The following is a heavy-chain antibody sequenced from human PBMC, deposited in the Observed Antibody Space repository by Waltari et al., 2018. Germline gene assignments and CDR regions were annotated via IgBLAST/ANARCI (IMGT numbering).Heavy chain of an antibody. J-gene: IGHJ3*02. D-gene: IGHD1-20*01. CDR1: GFTFSTYA. CDR2: LSASGSST. V-gene: IGHV3-23*01. Sequence: EVQLLESGGGLVQPGGSLRLSCAASGFTFSTYAMTWVRQAPGKGLEWVTSLSASGSSTYYADSAKGRFTISRDNSKNTLYLQMSSLRAEDTAVYYCASNWFDAFDIWGQGTKVTVSS. CDR3: ASNWFDAFDI.